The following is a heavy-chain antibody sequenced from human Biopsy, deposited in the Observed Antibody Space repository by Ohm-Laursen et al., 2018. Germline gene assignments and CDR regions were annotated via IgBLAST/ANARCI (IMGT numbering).Heavy chain of an antibody. J-gene: IGHJ4*02. D-gene: IGHD5-12*01. V-gene: IGHV3-49*03. CDR1: GFIFSTYT. Sequence: SLRLSCSASGFIFSTYTMNWFRQAPGKGLECVGLIRSESSGGTREYAAPVKGRFTVSRDDSKSIAYLDMNSLKTEDTAMYYCSKWTGGYSYSSLWGRGTLVTVSS. CDR3: SKWTGGYSYSSL. CDR2: IRSESSGGTR.